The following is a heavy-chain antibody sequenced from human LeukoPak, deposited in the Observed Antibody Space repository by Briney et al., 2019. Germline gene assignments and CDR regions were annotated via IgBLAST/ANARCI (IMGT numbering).Heavy chain of an antibody. J-gene: IGHJ4*02. CDR1: GGSISSYY. CDR3: ARAVSGRFDY. CDR2: IYYSGST. D-gene: IGHD6-19*01. V-gene: IGHV4-59*08. Sequence: SETLSLTCTVSGGSISSYYWSWVRQPPGKGLEWTGYIYYSGSTNYNPSLNSRVTISVDTSKNQFSLRLSSVTAADTAIYYCARAVSGRFDYWGQGTLVTVSS.